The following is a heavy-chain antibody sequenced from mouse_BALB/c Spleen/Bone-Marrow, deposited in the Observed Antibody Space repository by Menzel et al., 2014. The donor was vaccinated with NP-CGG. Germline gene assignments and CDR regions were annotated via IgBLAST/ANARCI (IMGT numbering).Heavy chain of an antibody. D-gene: IGHD4-1*01. CDR1: GYTFTNYY. CDR2: INPRNGGT. Sequence: QVQLKQSGAELVKPGASVKLSCKASGYTFTNYYMHWVKQRPGQGLEWIGEINPRNGGTNFNEKFKRKATLTVDKSSSTAYMKLNSLTSEDPAVYYCTRFWDEAYWGQGTLVTVSA. CDR3: TRFWDEAY. J-gene: IGHJ3*01. V-gene: IGHV1S81*02.